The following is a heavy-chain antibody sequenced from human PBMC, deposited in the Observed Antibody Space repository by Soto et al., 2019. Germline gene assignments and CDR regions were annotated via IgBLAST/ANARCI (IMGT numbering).Heavy chain of an antibody. CDR1: GGSISSYY. Sequence: LSLTCTVSGGSISSYYWSWIRQPPGKGLEWIGYIYYSGSTNYNPSLKSRVTISVDTSKNQFSLKLSSVTAADTAVYYCARGAGEIWLQSPYYYYGMDVWGQGTTVTVSS. CDR3: ARGAGEIWLQSPYYYYGMDV. CDR2: IYYSGST. D-gene: IGHD3-10*01. J-gene: IGHJ6*02. V-gene: IGHV4-59*01.